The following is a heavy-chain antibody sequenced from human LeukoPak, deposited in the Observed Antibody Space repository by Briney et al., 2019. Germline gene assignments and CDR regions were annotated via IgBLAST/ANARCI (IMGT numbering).Heavy chain of an antibody. D-gene: IGHD6-19*01. CDR1: GFTFSSYG. J-gene: IGHJ4*02. Sequence: PGGSLRLSCAASGFTFSSYGMHWVRQAPGKGLEWVAVIWYDGSNKYHADSVKGRFTISRDNSKNTLYLQMNSLRAEDTAVYYCASTSGWYEPIDYWGQGTLATVSS. CDR2: IWYDGSNK. V-gene: IGHV3-33*01. CDR3: ASTSGWYEPIDY.